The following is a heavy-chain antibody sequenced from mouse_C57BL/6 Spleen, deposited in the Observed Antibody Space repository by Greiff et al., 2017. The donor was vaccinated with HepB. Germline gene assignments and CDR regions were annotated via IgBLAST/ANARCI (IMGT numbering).Heavy chain of an antibody. Sequence: EVKVEESGAELVKPGASVKLSCTASGFNIKDYYMHWVKQRTEQGLEWIGRIDPEDGETKYAPKFQGKATITADTPSNTAYLQLSSLTSEDTAVYYCAIYYYGSLDYWGKGTTLTVSS. J-gene: IGHJ2*01. CDR2: IDPEDGET. D-gene: IGHD1-1*01. CDR3: AIYYYGSLDY. V-gene: IGHV14-2*01. CDR1: GFNIKDYY.